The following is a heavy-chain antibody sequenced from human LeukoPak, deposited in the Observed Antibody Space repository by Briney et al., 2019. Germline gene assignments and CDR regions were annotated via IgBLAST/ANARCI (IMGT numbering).Heavy chain of an antibody. Sequence: GGSLRLSCAASGFTVSNHYMTWVRQAPGKGLEWVSIIYSGGSTYYSDSVKGRFTISRDNSKNTLYLQMNSLRAEDTAVYYCARDQGYSYGSDAFDIWGRGTMVTVSS. CDR3: ARDQGYSYGSDAFDI. D-gene: IGHD5-18*01. CDR2: IYSGGST. J-gene: IGHJ3*02. CDR1: GFTVSNHY. V-gene: IGHV3-53*01.